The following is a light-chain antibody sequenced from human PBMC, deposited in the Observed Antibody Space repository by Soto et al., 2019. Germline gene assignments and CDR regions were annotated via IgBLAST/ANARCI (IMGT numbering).Light chain of an antibody. J-gene: IGKJ5*01. V-gene: IGKV3-20*01. Sequence: EMVFTQSPGTLSLSPGERATLSCRASQSVSSSYLAWYQQKPGQAPRLLIYGASSRATGIPDRFSGSGSGTDFTLTISRLEPEDFAVYYCQQHGSSPITFGQGTRLEIK. CDR2: GAS. CDR3: QQHGSSPIT. CDR1: QSVSSSY.